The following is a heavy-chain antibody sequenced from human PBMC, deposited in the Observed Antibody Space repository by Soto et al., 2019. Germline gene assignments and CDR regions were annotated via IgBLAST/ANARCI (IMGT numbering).Heavy chain of an antibody. CDR2: IIPIFGTA. Sequence: QVQLVQSGAEVKKPGSSVKVSCKASGGTFSSYAISWVRQAPGQGLEWMGGIIPIFGTANYAQKFQGRVTITADESTSTAYMGLNSLRSEDTAVYYCARGSSSGAVTPDDYWGQGTLVTVSS. CDR1: GGTFSSYA. J-gene: IGHJ4*02. V-gene: IGHV1-69*01. CDR3: ARGSSSGAVTPDDY. D-gene: IGHD6-25*01.